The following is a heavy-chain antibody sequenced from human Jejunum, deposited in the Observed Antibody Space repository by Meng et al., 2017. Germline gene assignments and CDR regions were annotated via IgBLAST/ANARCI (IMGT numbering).Heavy chain of an antibody. D-gene: IGHD6-13*01. CDR1: GYSFTRSW. Sequence: GESLKISCKVSGYSFTRSWIGWVRQMPGKGLEWMGIIYPGDSDIIYSPSFQGQVTISADKSISTAHLQWSSLEASDSASYYYARSQQVASTYDFDIWGQGTMVTVSS. CDR3: ARSQQVASTYDFDI. CDR2: IYPGDSDI. J-gene: IGHJ3*02. V-gene: IGHV5-51*01.